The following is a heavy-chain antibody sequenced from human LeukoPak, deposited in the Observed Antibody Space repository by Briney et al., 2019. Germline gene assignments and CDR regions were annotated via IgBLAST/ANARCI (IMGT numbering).Heavy chain of an antibody. V-gene: IGHV3-11*04. CDR2: ISSSGSTI. D-gene: IGHD2-2*01. J-gene: IGHJ6*03. CDR3: ARRIVVVPAAILDYYYMDV. Sequence: GGSLRLSCAASGFTFSDYYMSWIRQAPGKGLEWVSYISSSGSTIYYADSVKGRFTISRDNAKNSLYLQMNSLRAEDTAVYYCARRIVVVPAAILDYYYMDVWGKGTTVTVSS. CDR1: GFTFSDYY.